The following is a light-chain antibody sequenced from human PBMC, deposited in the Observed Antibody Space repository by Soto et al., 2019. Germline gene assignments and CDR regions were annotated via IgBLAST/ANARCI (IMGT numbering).Light chain of an antibody. CDR1: QSLLHSNGDTY. Sequence: DIVMTQSPLSLPVAPGEPASISCRSSQSLLHSNGDTYWTWFLQKPGQSPQLLFFLGSNRASGVPDRFRGSGSGTDFTLQISSVEAEDVGLYYCMQGLQTPWTFGQGTKVEIK. CDR2: LGS. J-gene: IGKJ1*01. CDR3: MQGLQTPWT. V-gene: IGKV2-28*01.